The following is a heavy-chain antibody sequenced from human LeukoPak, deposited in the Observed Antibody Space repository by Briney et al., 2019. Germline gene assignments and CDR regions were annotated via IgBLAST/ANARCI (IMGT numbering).Heavy chain of an antibody. CDR3: ARSYYYGSGSYHSSDY. Sequence: ASVKVSCKASGYTFTSYGISWVRQAPGQGLEWMGWISAYNGITNYAQKLQGRVTITADKSTSTAYMELSSLRSEDTAVYYCARSYYYGSGSYHSSDYWGQGTLVTVSS. CDR2: ISAYNGIT. CDR1: GYTFTSYG. D-gene: IGHD3-10*01. J-gene: IGHJ4*02. V-gene: IGHV1-18*01.